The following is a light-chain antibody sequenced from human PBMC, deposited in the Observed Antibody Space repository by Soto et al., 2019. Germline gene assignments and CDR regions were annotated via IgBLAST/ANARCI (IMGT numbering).Light chain of an antibody. CDR2: AAS. Sequence: ILMTQSPSSLSAFVGDRVTITCRASQDIGNFLAWYQQKPGKVPKLLIYAASTLQSGVPSRFSGSGSGTDFTLTISSLQPEDVATYYCQKCGIAPFSFGGGNKVDI. CDR1: QDIGNF. J-gene: IGKJ4*01. CDR3: QKCGIAPFS. V-gene: IGKV1-27*01.